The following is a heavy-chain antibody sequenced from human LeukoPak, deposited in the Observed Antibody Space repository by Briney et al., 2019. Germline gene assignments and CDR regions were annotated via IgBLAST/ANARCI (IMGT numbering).Heavy chain of an antibody. CDR2: ISHSGST. V-gene: IGHV4-34*01. CDR3: AAQYSGYVRLDY. Sequence: SETLSLTCAVYGGSFSGYYWSSIRQPPGKGLEWIGEISHSGSTNYNPSLKSRVTISVDTSKNQFSLKLSSVTAADTAVYYCAAQYSGYVRLDYWGQGTLVTVSS. CDR1: GGSFSGYY. J-gene: IGHJ4*02. D-gene: IGHD5-12*01.